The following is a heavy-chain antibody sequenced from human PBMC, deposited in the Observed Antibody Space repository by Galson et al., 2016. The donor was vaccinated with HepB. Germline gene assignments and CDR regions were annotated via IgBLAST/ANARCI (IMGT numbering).Heavy chain of an antibody. D-gene: IGHD6-13*01. CDR2: IHHSGNT. V-gene: IGHV4-38-2*02. J-gene: IGHJ5*02. Sequence: SETLSLTCIVSGYSISSGYYWGWIRQPPGKGLEWIGSIHHSGNTYYNPSLKSRVTISVDTSKNQFSLKLKSVTAADTAVYYCARVFRGGKQQLVRPLNNWFDPWGQGTLVTVSS. CDR1: GYSISSGYY. CDR3: ARVFRGGKQQLVRPLNNWFDP.